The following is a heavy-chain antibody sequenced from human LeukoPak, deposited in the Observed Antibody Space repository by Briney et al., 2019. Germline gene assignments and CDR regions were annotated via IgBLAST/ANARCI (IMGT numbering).Heavy chain of an antibody. CDR3: ARGDGDEMATMFDY. CDR1: GGSISSGGYY. Sequence: SQTLSLTCTVSGGSISSGGYYWSWIRQHPGKGLEWIGYIYYSGSTYYNPSLKSRVTISVVTSKNQFSLKLSSVTAADTAVYYCARGDGDEMATMFDYWGQGTLVTVSS. CDR2: IYYSGST. V-gene: IGHV4-31*03. J-gene: IGHJ4*02. D-gene: IGHD5-24*01.